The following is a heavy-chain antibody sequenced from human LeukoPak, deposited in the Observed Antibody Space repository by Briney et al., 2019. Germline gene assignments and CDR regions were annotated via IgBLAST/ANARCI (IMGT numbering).Heavy chain of an antibody. J-gene: IGHJ4*02. CDR2: IKGDGSQK. V-gene: IGHV3-7*01. CDR3: VSRLVPGLS. CDR1: GFTFGGCW. Sequence: GGSLRLSCVASGFTFGGCWMSWVRQAPGKGLEWVANIKGDGSQKYYVDSVKSRFTVSRDNAKNSLYLQMNSLRAEDTAVYYCVSRLVPGLSWGQGTLVIVSS. D-gene: IGHD4-11*01.